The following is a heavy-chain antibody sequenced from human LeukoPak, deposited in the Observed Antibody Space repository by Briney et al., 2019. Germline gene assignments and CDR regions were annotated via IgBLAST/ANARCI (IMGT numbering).Heavy chain of an antibody. J-gene: IGHJ3*02. CDR3: ARDGYYYDREVGAFDI. D-gene: IGHD3-22*01. Sequence: SETLSLTXAVYGGSFSGYYWSWIRQPPGKGLEWIGEINHSGSTNYNPSLKSRVTISVDTSKNQFSLKLSSVTAADTAVYYCARDGYYYDREVGAFDIWGQGTMVTVSS. CDR2: INHSGST. V-gene: IGHV4-34*01. CDR1: GGSFSGYY.